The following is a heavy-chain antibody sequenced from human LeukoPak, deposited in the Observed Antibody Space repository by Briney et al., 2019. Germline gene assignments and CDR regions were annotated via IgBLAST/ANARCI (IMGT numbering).Heavy chain of an antibody. D-gene: IGHD6-19*01. CDR2: INAGNGNT. CDR3: ARGDSSGWYVFDY. CDR1: GYTFTSYA. V-gene: IGHV1-3*01. Sequence: ASVKVSCKASGYTFTSYAMHWVRQAPGQRLEWMGWINAGNGNTKYSQKFQGRVTITRDTSASTAYMELSSLRSEDTAVYYCARGDSSGWYVFDYWGQGTLVTVSS. J-gene: IGHJ4*02.